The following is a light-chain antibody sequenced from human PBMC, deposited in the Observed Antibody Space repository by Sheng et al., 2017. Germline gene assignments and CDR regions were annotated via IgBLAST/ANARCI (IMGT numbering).Light chain of an antibody. Sequence: EIVMTQSPATLSVSPGERATLSCRASQSVSSNLAWYQQKPGQAPRLLIFDASTRATGIPAKFSGSGSGTEFTLTISSLQSEDFAVYYCQQRSNWPPKTFGGGTKVEIK. CDR2: DAS. J-gene: IGKJ4*01. V-gene: IGKV3-15*01. CDR1: QSVSSN. CDR3: QQRSNWPPKT.